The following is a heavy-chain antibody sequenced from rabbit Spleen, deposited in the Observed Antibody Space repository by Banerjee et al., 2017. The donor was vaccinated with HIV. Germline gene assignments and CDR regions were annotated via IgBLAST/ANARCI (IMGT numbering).Heavy chain of an antibody. Sequence: QSLEESGGGLVKPGGTLTLTCKASGLDFSSSYWMCWVRQAPGKGLELIACIVISSGSTWYASWVNGRFTISRSTSLKTVDLKMTSLTAADTATYFCARGSATMTMVITGYYLNLWGPGTLVTVS. V-gene: IGHV1S43*01. CDR2: IVISSGST. J-gene: IGHJ4*01. D-gene: IGHD2-1*01. CDR1: GLDFSSSYW. CDR3: ARGSATMTMVITGYYLNL.